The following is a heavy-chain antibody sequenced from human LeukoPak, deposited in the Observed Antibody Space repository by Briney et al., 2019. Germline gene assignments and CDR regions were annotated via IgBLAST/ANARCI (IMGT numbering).Heavy chain of an antibody. CDR3: ARVGGALGAKDY. Sequence: ASVKVSCKAPGYTFTSYYMHWVRQAPGQGLEWMGWTNPNSGGTNYAQKFQGRVTMTRDTSVTTAYMELSSLRSDDTAVYYCARVGGALGAKDYWGQGTLVTVSS. V-gene: IGHV1-2*02. CDR1: GYTFTSYY. D-gene: IGHD1-26*01. J-gene: IGHJ4*02. CDR2: TNPNSGGT.